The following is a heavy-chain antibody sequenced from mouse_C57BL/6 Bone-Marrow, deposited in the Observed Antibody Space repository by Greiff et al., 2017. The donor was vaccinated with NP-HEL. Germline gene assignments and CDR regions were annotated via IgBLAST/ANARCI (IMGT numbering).Heavy chain of an antibody. Sequence: QVQLQQSGAELVKPGASVKLSCKASGYTFTSYLMHWVKQRPGRGLEWIGRIDPNSGGTKYNEKFKSKATLTVDKHSSTAYMQLNSLTSEDSAVYDCARYYYGSSSFDYWGQGTTLTVSS. V-gene: IGHV1-72*01. CDR2: IDPNSGGT. CDR3: ARYYYGSSSFDY. J-gene: IGHJ2*01. CDR1: GYTFTSYL. D-gene: IGHD1-1*01.